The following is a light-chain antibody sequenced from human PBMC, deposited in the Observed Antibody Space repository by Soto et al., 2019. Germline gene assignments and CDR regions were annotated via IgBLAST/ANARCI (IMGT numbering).Light chain of an antibody. CDR2: GAS. V-gene: IGKV3-15*01. J-gene: IGKJ1*01. CDR1: RSVSAN. CDR3: QHYNNWPPWT. Sequence: EIVMTQSPATLSVSQGERATLSCRASRSVSANFAWYQQKPGQPPRLLIYGASTRATGIPARFSGSGSGTEFTLTISSLQSEDFAVYYCQHYNNWPPWTFGQGTKVEIK.